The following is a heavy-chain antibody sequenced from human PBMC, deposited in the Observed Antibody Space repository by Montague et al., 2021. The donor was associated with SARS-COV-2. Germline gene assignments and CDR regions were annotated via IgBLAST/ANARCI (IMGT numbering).Heavy chain of an antibody. Sequence: SLRLSCAASGFTFSDYAIYWFRQAPGKGLEWVALISYDGSNKYYADSVKGRFAISRDNSKNTLYLQMNSLRAEDTAVYFCARDRLKWGMITFGGNDYWGQGTLVTVSS. J-gene: IGHJ4*02. D-gene: IGHD3-16*01. CDR1: GFTFSDYA. V-gene: IGHV3-30*09. CDR3: ARDRLKWGMITFGGNDY. CDR2: ISYDGSNK.